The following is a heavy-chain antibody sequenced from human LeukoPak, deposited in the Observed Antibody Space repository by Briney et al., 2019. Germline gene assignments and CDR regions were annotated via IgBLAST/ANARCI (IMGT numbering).Heavy chain of an antibody. J-gene: IGHJ5*02. CDR2: IYYSGST. V-gene: IGHV4-30-4*08. Sequence: SETLSLTCTVSGGSISGGDYYWCWIRQPPGKGLVWIGYIYYSGSTYYNPSLKSRVTISVDTSKNQFSLKLSSVTAAYKAVYYCARESLFVVVTTKRTFDPCGQGTLVTVSS. CDR1: GGSISGGDYY. CDR3: ARESLFVVVTTKRTFDP. D-gene: IGHD3-3*01.